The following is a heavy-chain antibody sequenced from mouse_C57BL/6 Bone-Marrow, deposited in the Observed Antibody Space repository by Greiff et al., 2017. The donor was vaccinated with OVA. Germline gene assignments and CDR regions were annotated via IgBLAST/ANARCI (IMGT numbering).Heavy chain of an antibody. CDR2: IRSKSNNYAT. Sequence: EVMLVESGGGLVQPKGSLKLSCAASGFSFNTYAMNWVRQAPGKGLEWVARIRSKSNNYATYYADSVKDRFTISRDDSESMLYLQMNNLKTEDTAMYYCVRHPNWDENAMDYWGQGTSVTVSS. V-gene: IGHV10-1*01. D-gene: IGHD4-1*01. J-gene: IGHJ4*01. CDR3: VRHPNWDENAMDY. CDR1: GFSFNTYA.